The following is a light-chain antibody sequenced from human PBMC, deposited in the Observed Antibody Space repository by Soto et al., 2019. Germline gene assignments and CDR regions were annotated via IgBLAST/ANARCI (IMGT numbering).Light chain of an antibody. CDR1: QSVSSN. CDR3: QQYDNWPET. CDR2: DAS. J-gene: IGKJ1*01. V-gene: IGKV3-15*01. Sequence: EIVMTQSPATLSVSPGERATLSCRASQSVSSNLAWYQQKVGQAPRVLIYDASTRATGIPGRFSGSGSGTESTLTIRSLQSEDFAVYYCQQYDNWPETFGQGTKV.